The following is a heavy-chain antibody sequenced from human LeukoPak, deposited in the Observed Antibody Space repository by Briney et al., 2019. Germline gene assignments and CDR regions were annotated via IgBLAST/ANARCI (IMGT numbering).Heavy chain of an antibody. V-gene: IGHV3-23*01. CDR3: VQEARRDGYKLAPVAEH. Sequence: PGGSLRLSCAASGLTFNIYAMSWVRQAPEKGLEWVSAISETSRKTYYSDPVKGRFTISRDNSKNTLYLQMNDQRDEDTAVYYCVQEARRDGYKLAPVAEHWGQGTLVTVSS. CDR1: GLTFNIYA. J-gene: IGHJ1*01. D-gene: IGHD5-24*01. CDR2: ISETSRKT.